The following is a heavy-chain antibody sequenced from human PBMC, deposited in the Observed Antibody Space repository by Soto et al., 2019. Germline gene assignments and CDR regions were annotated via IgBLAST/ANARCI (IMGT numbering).Heavy chain of an antibody. V-gene: IGHV3-74*01. CDR1: GFTFSNYW. J-gene: IGHJ4*02. D-gene: IGHD1-7*01. Sequence: GGSLRLSCAASGFTFSNYWMHWVRQAPGKGLVWVSRINSDGSSASYADSVKGRFTISRDNAKIARYLQMNSLRAEDTAVYYFARETMELLNYFCYWGRGTLVTVSS. CDR2: INSDGSSA. CDR3: ARETMELLNYFCY.